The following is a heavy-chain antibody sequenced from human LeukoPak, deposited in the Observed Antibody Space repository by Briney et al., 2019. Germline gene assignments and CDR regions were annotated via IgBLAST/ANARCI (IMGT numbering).Heavy chain of an antibody. V-gene: IGHV3-15*01. D-gene: IGHD3-22*01. CDR1: GFTITNAW. CDR3: ARTDTGHYYGD. CDR2: IKSKIDGGTT. Sequence: GGSLRLSCAASGFTITNAWMSWVRQAPGKGLEWVGRIKSKIDGGTTDYAAPVNGRFTISRDNAKNSLYLQMNSLRAEDTAVYYCARTDTGHYYGDWGQGTLVTVSS. J-gene: IGHJ4*02.